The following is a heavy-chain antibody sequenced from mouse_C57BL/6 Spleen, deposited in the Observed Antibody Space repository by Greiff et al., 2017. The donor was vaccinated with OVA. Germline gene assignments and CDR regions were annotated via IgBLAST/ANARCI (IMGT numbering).Heavy chain of an antibody. V-gene: IGHV1-69*01. CDR3: ARKTMVTTWDYFDY. J-gene: IGHJ2*01. Sequence: QVQLQQPGAELVMPGASVKLSCKASGYTFTSYWMHWVKQRPGQGLEWIGEIDPSDSYTNYNQKFKGKSTLTVDKSSSTAYMQLSSLTSEDSAVYYCARKTMVTTWDYFDYWGQGTTLTVSS. D-gene: IGHD2-2*01. CDR1: GYTFTSYW. CDR2: IDPSDSYT.